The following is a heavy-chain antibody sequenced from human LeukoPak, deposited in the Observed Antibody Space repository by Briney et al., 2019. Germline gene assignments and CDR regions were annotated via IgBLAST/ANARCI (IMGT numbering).Heavy chain of an antibody. CDR3: ARAHLSSSSTDYMEV. CDR1: GFTVSSNY. D-gene: IGHD6-6*01. J-gene: IGHJ6*03. CDR2: IYSGGST. Sequence: PGGPLRLSCAASGFTVSSNYMSWVRQAPGKGLEWVSVIYSGGSTYYADSVKGRFTISRDNSKNTLYLQMNSLRAEDTAVYYCARAHLSSSSTDYMEVWGKGTTVTVSS. V-gene: IGHV3-66*01.